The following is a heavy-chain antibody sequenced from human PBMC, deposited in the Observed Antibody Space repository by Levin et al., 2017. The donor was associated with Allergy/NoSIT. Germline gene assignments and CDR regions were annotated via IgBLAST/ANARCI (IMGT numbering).Heavy chain of an antibody. J-gene: IGHJ4*02. Sequence: SGGSLRLSCAASGFTFFSHEMNWVRQAPGKGLEWVSTISSGGSSAWYADSVKGRFIISRDNSQNTLYLQMNSLRVEDTAFYYCARRMGRAFDYWGQGTLVTVSS. V-gene: IGHV3-23*01. CDR1: GFTFFSHE. CDR3: ARRMGRAFDY. D-gene: IGHD3-10*01. CDR2: ISSGGSSA.